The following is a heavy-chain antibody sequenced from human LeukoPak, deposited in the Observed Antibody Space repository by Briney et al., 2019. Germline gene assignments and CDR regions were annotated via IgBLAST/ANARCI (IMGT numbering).Heavy chain of an antibody. CDR1: GFTFSNYA. CDR2: IRGSGLTT. Sequence: GGSLRLSRAASGFTFSNYALIWVRQGPVKGLEWVSAIRGSGLTTFYADSVKGRFTISRDNSKNTLYLQMNSLRAEDTAVYYCARDPNGDYIGAFDFWGQGTKVTVSS. D-gene: IGHD4-17*01. CDR3: ARDPNGDYIGAFDF. V-gene: IGHV3-23*01. J-gene: IGHJ3*01.